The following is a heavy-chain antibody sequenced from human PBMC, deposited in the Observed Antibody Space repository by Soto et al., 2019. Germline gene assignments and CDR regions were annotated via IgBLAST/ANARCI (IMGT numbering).Heavy chain of an antibody. CDR2: IRQDGSDK. CDR3: ASPQQWLGQRGDFDY. V-gene: IGHV3-7*05. J-gene: IGHJ4*02. Sequence: EVQLVESGGGLVQPGGSLRLSCAASGFTFSNYWMSWVRQAPGKGLEWVANIRQDGSDKYYVDSVKGRFTISRDNSKNSQYLQMNSLRAEDTDVSYCASPQQWLGQRGDFDYWGQGTLVTVSS. D-gene: IGHD6-19*01. CDR1: GFTFSNYW.